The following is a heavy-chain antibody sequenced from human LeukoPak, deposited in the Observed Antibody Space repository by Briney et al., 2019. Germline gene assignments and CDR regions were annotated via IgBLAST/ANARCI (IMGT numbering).Heavy chain of an antibody. V-gene: IGHV4-39*01. CDR2: IYYSGST. Sequence: SETLSLTCTVSGGSISSSSYYWGWIRQPPGKGLEWIGSIYYSGSTYYNPSLKSRVTISVDTSKNQFSPKLSSVTAADTAVYYCARTYYYANYYGMDVWGQGTTVTVSS. CDR3: ARTYYYANYYGMDV. J-gene: IGHJ6*02. CDR1: GGSISSSSYY. D-gene: IGHD3-10*01.